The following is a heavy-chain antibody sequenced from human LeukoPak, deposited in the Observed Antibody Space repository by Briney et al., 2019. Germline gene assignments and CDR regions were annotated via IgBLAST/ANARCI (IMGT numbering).Heavy chain of an antibody. CDR2: IKKKIEGVPT. CDR1: GFTFSNVW. J-gene: IGHJ4*02. V-gene: IGHV3-15*01. Sequence: GGSVRLSCAASGFTFSNVWVHWVRQARGEGVEWIGRIKKKIEGVPTEFGAPVKGRFTISRDDSKNTLYLQMNSLTTEDTAVYYCTTRIITTSDFWGQGTLVTVSS. D-gene: IGHD3-3*01. CDR3: TTRIITTSDF.